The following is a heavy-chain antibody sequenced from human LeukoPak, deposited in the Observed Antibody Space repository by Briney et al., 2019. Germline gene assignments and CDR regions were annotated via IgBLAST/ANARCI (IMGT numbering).Heavy chain of an antibody. CDR2: ISYDGSNK. CDR1: GFTFSNYA. J-gene: IGHJ4*02. CDR3: ARRLDY. Sequence: GGSLRLSCAASGFTFSNYALHWVRQAPGKGLEWVAVISYDGSNKYYADSVKGRFTISRDNSKNTLYLQMNSLRAEDTAVYYCARRLDYWGQGTLVTVSS. V-gene: IGHV3-30-3*01.